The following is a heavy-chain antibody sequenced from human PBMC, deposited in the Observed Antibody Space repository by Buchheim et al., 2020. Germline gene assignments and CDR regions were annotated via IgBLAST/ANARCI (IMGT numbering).Heavy chain of an antibody. CDR1: GGSFSGYY. Sequence: QVQLQQWGAGLLKPSETLSLTCAVYGGSFSGYYWSWIRQPPGKGLEWIGEINHSGSTNYNPSLKSRVTISVDTSKKQFSLKLSSVTAADTAVYYCARGDPLLEYAYIDYWGQGTL. D-gene: IGHD2-8*01. CDR3: ARGDPLLEYAYIDY. J-gene: IGHJ4*02. V-gene: IGHV4-34*01. CDR2: INHSGST.